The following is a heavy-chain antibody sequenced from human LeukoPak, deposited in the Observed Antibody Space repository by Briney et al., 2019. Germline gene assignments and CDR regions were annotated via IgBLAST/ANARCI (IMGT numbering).Heavy chain of an antibody. CDR1: GFTVSSNY. D-gene: IGHD5-18*01. Sequence: GSLRLSCAASGFTVSSNYMSWVRQAPGKGLEWVSVIYSGGSTYYAYSVKGRFTISRDNSKNTLYLQMNSLRAEDTAVYYCARDNKTARWAFDIWGQGTMVTVSS. V-gene: IGHV3-53*01. CDR3: ARDNKTARWAFDI. CDR2: IYSGGST. J-gene: IGHJ3*02.